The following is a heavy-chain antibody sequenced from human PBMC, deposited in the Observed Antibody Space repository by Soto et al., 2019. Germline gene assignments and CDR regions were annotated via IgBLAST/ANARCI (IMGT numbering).Heavy chain of an antibody. D-gene: IGHD3-3*01. CDR2: IYYSGST. CDR1: GGSISSSSYY. V-gene: IGHV4-39*01. CDR3: ARTHYDFWSGFEGKNFDY. J-gene: IGHJ4*02. Sequence: PSETLSPTCTVSGGSISSSSYYWGWIRQPPGKGLEWIGSIYYSGSTYYNPSLKSRVTISVDTSKNQFSLKLSSVTAADTAVYYCARTHYDFWSGFEGKNFDYWGQGTLVTVSS.